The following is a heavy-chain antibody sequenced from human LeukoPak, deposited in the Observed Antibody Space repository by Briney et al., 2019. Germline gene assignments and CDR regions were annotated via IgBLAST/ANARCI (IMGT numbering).Heavy chain of an antibody. CDR3: ARVGGHCTSTSCPPPDY. Sequence: PGGSLRLSCAASGFTFSSYNMDWVRQAPGKGLEWVSFIDNSSRYIYQADSVKGRFTISRDNAKSSVFLQMNSLRAEDTAVYYCARVGGHCTSTSCPPPDYWGQGTLVTVSS. J-gene: IGHJ4*02. V-gene: IGHV3-21*01. D-gene: IGHD2-2*01. CDR1: GFTFSSYN. CDR2: IDNSSRYI.